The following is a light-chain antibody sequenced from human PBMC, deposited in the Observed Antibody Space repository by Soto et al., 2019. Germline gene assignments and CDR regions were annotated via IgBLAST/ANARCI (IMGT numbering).Light chain of an antibody. Sequence: EVVLSQSPGTLSLSPGERATLSCRASQSVSSSHLAWYQQKPGQAPRLLIYGASSRAAGIPDRFSGRGSGKDFTFPISRLGPKDCAVYYGKKYDSSEYTLGQGTK. CDR2: GAS. J-gene: IGKJ2*01. CDR1: QSVSSSH. CDR3: KKYDSSEYT. V-gene: IGKV3-20*01.